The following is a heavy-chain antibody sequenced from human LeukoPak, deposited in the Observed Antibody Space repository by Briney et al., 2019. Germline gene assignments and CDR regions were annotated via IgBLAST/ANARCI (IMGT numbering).Heavy chain of an antibody. V-gene: IGHV3-43*02. Sequence: PGGSLRLSCAASGFTFDDYAMHWVRQAPGKGLEWVSHISGDGGSTYYADSVKGRFTISRDNTKNSLYLQMNSLRTEETALYYCAKSHKETYDYVWGSYRRRSRGGVDYWGQGTLVTVSS. CDR1: GFTFDDYA. CDR2: ISGDGGST. CDR3: AKSHKETYDYVWGSYRRRSRGGVDY. J-gene: IGHJ4*02. D-gene: IGHD3-16*02.